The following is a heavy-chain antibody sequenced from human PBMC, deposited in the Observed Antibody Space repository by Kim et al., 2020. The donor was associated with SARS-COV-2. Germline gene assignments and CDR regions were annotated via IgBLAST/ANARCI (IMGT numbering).Heavy chain of an antibody. V-gene: IGHV4-39*01. CDR2: IYYGGST. CDR1: GGSISSSSYY. Sequence: SETLSLTCTVSGGSISSSSYYWGWIRQPPGKGLEWIGTIYYGGSTYYNPSLKSRVTISVDTSKNQFSLKLSSVTAADTAVYYCARRVTIFGVTVMGYYFDSWGQGALGTVSS. D-gene: IGHD3-3*01. J-gene: IGHJ4*02. CDR3: ARRVTIFGVTVMGYYFDS.